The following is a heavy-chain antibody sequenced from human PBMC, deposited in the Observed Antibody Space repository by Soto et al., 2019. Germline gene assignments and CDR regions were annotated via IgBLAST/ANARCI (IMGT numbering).Heavy chain of an antibody. J-gene: IGHJ4*02. CDR2: IYWDDDK. CDR3: AHVSIAVACDYFDY. V-gene: IGHV2-5*02. CDR1: GFSLSTSGVG. D-gene: IGHD6-19*01. Sequence: QITLKESGPTLVKPTQTLTLTCTFSGFSLSTSGVGVGWIRQPPGKALEWLALIYWDDDKRYSPSLKSRLTITKDNSKNQVVFTMTNMDPVDTATYYCAHVSIAVACDYFDYWGQGTLVTVSS.